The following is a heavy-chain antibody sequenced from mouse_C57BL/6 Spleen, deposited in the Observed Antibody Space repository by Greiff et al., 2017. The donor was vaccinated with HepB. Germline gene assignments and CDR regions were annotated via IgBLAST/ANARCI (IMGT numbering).Heavy chain of an antibody. V-gene: IGHV1-54*01. CDR2: INPGSGGT. CDR3: AREDYGRAYYAMDY. D-gene: IGHD1-1*01. J-gene: IGHJ4*01. Sequence: VQLQQSGAELVRPGTSVKVSCKASGYAFTNYLIEWVKQRPGQGLEWIGVINPGSGGTNYNEKFKGKATLTADKASSTAYMQLSRLTSEDSAVYFCAREDYGRAYYAMDYWGQGTSVTVSS. CDR1: GYAFTNYL.